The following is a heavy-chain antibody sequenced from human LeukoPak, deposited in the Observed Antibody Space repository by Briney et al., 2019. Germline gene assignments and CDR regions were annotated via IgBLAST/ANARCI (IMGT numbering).Heavy chain of an antibody. CDR2: ISGSGGNI. CDR1: GFTVSSNY. D-gene: IGHD3/OR15-3a*01. CDR3: VKHFCTGLDCSLFDS. J-gene: IGHJ4*02. V-gene: IGHV3-23*01. Sequence: GGSLRLSCAASGFTVSSNYMSWVRQAPGKGLEWVSTISGSGGNIYYADSVKGRFTISRDNSKNTLSLQLNSLRPEDPALYYCVKHFCTGLDCSLFDSWGQGTLVTVSS.